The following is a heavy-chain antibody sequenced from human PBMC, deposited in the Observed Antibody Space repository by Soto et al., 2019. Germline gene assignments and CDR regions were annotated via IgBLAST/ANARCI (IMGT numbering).Heavy chain of an antibody. Sequence: QVQLVQSGAEVKKPGASVKVSCKASGYTFTSYYMHWVRQAPGQGLEWMGIINPSGGSTSYAQKFQGRVTMTRDTSTSTVYMELSSLRSEDTAVYYCARGPYYYDSSGYGLFDPWGQGTLVTVSS. D-gene: IGHD3-22*01. CDR3: ARGPYYYDSSGYGLFDP. J-gene: IGHJ5*02. CDR1: GYTFTSYY. CDR2: INPSGGST. V-gene: IGHV1-46*01.